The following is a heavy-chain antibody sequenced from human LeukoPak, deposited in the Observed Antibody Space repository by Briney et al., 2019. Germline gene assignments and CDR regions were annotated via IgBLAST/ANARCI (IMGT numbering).Heavy chain of an antibody. Sequence: GKSLRLSCAASGFIFSTFSMHWVRQTPGKGLEWVAVTLYDGLRHDYADSVRGRFSISRDDSKNTLFLQMDDVKTEDTAVYFCAKDRGGNWPGAFDVWGQGTVVTVSS. CDR1: GFIFSTFS. CDR2: TLYDGLRH. D-gene: IGHD4-23*01. V-gene: IGHV3-30*04. J-gene: IGHJ3*01. CDR3: AKDRGGNWPGAFDV.